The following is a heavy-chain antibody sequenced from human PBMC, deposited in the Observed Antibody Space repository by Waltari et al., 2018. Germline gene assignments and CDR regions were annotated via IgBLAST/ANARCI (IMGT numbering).Heavy chain of an antibody. V-gene: IGHV3-7*01. D-gene: IGHD4-4*01. J-gene: IGHJ4*02. CDR3: ARDPHYSNFDY. CDR2: IKEDGSEK. Sequence: EVQLVESGGDLVQPGGSLRLSCAASGFTFSTYWMTWVRQAPGKGLEWLANIKEDGSEKNYVDSVKGRFTISRDNAKNSLYLQMNSLRAEDTAVYYCARDPHYSNFDYWGQGTLLTVSS. CDR1: GFTFSTYW.